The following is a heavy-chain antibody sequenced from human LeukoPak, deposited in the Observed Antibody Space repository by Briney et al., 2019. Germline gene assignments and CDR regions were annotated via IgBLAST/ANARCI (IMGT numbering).Heavy chain of an antibody. Sequence: GGSLRLSCAASGFTFSSYAMHWVRQAPGKGLEWVSGISWNSGSIGYADSVRGRFTISRDNAKNSLYLQMDSLRAEDTAVYFCARSSGGSRNPFDFWGQGTMVTVSS. J-gene: IGHJ3*01. CDR3: ARSSGGSRNPFDF. D-gene: IGHD2-15*01. CDR2: ISWNSGSI. CDR1: GFTFSSYA. V-gene: IGHV3-9*01.